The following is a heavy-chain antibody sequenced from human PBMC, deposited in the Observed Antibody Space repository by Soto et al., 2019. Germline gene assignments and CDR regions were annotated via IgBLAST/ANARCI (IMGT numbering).Heavy chain of an antibody. CDR3: ACWGQIVPVAPSDFDR. D-gene: IGHD2-8*02. V-gene: IGHV3-74*01. CDR1: GFPFTNYW. J-gene: IGHJ4*02. CDR2: ISPDGSDL. Sequence: PGGSLRLSCAASGFPFTNYWINWVRQTPGKGLMWVSRISPDGSDLCYADAVDGLITVSRNNAKNALHLQMHSRRAEDTAMYYCACWGQIVPVAPSDFDRWGQGTLVTVSS.